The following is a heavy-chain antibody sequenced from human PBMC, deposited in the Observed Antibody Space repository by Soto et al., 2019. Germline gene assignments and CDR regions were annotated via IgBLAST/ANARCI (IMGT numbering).Heavy chain of an antibody. CDR3: VRSWAY. D-gene: IGHD6-13*01. CDR1: GFSFSSYG. Sequence: EVQLLESGGGLVQPGGSLRLSCAASGFSFSSYGMHWVRLAPGEGLEWVSTVSPAGTTLYADSVRGRFTISRDNSKSTVDLQMNGLRVDDTAIYYCVRSWAYWGRGTVVTVSS. J-gene: IGHJ4*02. V-gene: IGHV3-23*01. CDR2: VSPAGTT.